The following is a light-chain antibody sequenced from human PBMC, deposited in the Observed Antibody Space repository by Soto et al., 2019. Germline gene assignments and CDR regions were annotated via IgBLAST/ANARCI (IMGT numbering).Light chain of an antibody. V-gene: IGLV1-40*01. CDR1: STNIGAGYD. Sequence: QSVLTQPPSVSGAPGQRVTISCTGNSTNIGAGYDVHWYQHFPGTAPKLLIYGSSYRPSGVPDRFSASKSHTSASLAITGLQAEDEADFYCQSYDSSLRGVVFCGGTKVTVL. CDR3: QSYDSSLRGVV. J-gene: IGLJ3*02. CDR2: GSS.